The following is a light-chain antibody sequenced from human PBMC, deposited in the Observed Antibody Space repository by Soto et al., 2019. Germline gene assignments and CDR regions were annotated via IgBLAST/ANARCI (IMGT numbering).Light chain of an antibody. CDR2: DTS. J-gene: IGKJ1*01. CDR3: QQYCSSPQA. Sequence: VLTQSPGSLSLSPGERATLSCRATQTITYNYLAWYQQKPGQPPSLLIYDTSTRATGIPDRFGGSGSGTDFTLTISRLEPEDSAVYYCQQYCSSPQAFGQGTKVEVK. CDR1: QTITYNY. V-gene: IGKV3-20*01.